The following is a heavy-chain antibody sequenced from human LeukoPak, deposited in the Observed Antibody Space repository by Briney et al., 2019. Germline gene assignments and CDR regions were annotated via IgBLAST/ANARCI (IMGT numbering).Heavy chain of an antibody. CDR2: INPSGGST. D-gene: IGHD2-15*01. CDR1: GYTFTSYY. V-gene: IGHV1-46*01. CDR3: ARGVYCSGGSCYPSIDY. Sequence: APVKVSCKASGYTFTSYYMHWVRQAPGQGLEWMGIINPSGGSTSYAQKFQGRVTMTRDTSTSTVYMELSSLRSEDTAVYYCARGVYCSGGSCYPSIDYWGQGTLVTVSS. J-gene: IGHJ4*02.